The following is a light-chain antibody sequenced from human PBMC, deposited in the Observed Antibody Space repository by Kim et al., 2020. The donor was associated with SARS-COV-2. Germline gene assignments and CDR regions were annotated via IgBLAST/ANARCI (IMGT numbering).Light chain of an antibody. J-gene: IGLJ1*01. CDR2: SVS. CDR3: SSYTIHDTYA. V-gene: IGLV2-14*03. CDR1: SSDIGSTDS. Sequence: QSALTQPASESGSPGQSITVSCIGTSSDIGSTDSVSWFQQYPGKAPTLIIYSVSKRPSGVSSRFSGSKSDNAASLTISGLQAKDEADYYCSSYTIHDTYAVGSGTKVTVL.